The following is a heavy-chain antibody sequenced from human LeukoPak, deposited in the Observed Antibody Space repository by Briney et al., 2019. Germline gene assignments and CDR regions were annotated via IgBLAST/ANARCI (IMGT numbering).Heavy chain of an antibody. CDR1: GGSISSYY. J-gene: IGHJ6*02. CDR2: IYYSGST. D-gene: IGHD3-22*01. Sequence: SETLSLTCTVSGGSISSYYWSWIRQPPGKGPEWIGYIYYSGSTNYNPSLKSRVTISVDTSKNQFSLKLSSVTAADTAVYYCARLDSYYYYGMDVWGQGTTVTVSS. CDR3: ARLDSYYYYGMDV. V-gene: IGHV4-59*08.